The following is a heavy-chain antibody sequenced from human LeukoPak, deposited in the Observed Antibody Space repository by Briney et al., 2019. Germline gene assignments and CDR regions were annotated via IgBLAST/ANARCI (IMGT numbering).Heavy chain of an antibody. CDR3: AKTQGYYDA. CDR1: GFTFSNYA. Sequence: GGSLRLSCVASGFTFSNYAMSWVRQAPGEGLELVSGINGSGDKTDYGDAVKGRFTISRDNSKNTLYLQMNSLRADDTAVYYCAKTQGYYDAWGQGALVTVSS. J-gene: IGHJ5*02. CDR2: INGSGDKT. V-gene: IGHV3-23*01. D-gene: IGHD2-15*01.